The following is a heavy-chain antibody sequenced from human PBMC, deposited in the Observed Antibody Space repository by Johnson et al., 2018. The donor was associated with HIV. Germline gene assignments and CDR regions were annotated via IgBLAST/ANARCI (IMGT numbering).Heavy chain of an antibody. Sequence: QVQLVESGGGLVQPGGSLRLSCAASGFTFSSYAMHWVRQAPGKGLEWVAVISYDGSNKYYADSVKGRFTISRDNSKNTLYLQMNSLRAEDTAVYYCARALSRFGVSDAFDIWGQGTMVTVSS. CDR3: ARALSRFGVSDAFDI. V-gene: IGHV3-30*04. D-gene: IGHD3-10*01. CDR2: ISYDGSNK. CDR1: GFTFSSYA. J-gene: IGHJ3*02.